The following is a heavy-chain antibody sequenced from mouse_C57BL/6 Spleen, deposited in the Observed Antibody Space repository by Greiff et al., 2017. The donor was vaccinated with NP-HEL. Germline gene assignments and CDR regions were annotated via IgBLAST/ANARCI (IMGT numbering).Heavy chain of an antibody. Sequence: QVQLQQSGAELVKPGASVKLSCKASGYTFTSYWMHWVKQRPGQGLEWIGMIHPNSGSTNYNEKFKSKATLTVDKSSSTAYMQLSSLTSEDSAVYYCARDHYYYGSSFAYWGQGTLVTVSA. V-gene: IGHV1-64*01. J-gene: IGHJ3*01. CDR1: GYTFTSYW. D-gene: IGHD1-1*01. CDR3: ARDHYYYGSSFAY. CDR2: IHPNSGST.